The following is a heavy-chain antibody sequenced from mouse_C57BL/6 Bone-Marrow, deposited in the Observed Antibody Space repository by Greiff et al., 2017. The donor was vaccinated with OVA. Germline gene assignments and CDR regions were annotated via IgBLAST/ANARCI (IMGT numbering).Heavy chain of an antibody. D-gene: IGHD1-1*01. CDR1: GFTFSDYG. J-gene: IGHJ1*03. Sequence: VQLKQSGGGLVKPGGSLKLSCAASGFTFSDYGMHWVRQAPEKGLEWVAYISRGSSTIYYADTVKGRFTISRDNAKNTLFLQMTSLRSEDTAMYYCASIATVVAQYFDVWGTGTTVTVSS. CDR3: ASIATVVAQYFDV. V-gene: IGHV5-17*01. CDR2: ISRGSSTI.